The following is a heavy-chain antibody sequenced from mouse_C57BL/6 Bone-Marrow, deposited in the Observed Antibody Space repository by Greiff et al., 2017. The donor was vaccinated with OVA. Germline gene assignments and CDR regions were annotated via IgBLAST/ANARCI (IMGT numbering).Heavy chain of an antibody. Sequence: VKLQESGAELVRPGTSVKVSCKASGYAFTNYLIEWVKQRPGQGLEWIGVINPGSGGTNYNEKFKGKATLTADKSSSTAYMQLSSLTSEDSAVYFCARYYYGFDYWGQGTTLTVSS. J-gene: IGHJ2*01. D-gene: IGHD1-1*01. CDR1: GYAFTNYL. CDR2: INPGSGGT. V-gene: IGHV1-54*01. CDR3: ARYYYGFDY.